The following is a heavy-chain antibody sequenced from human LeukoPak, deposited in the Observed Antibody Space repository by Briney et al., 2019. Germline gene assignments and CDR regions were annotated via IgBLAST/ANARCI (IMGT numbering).Heavy chain of an antibody. CDR3: AKDLWFGELSDYYYGMDV. CDR2: ISGSGGST. Sequence: GGSLRLSCPASGFTFSSYAMSWVRQAPGKGLEWVSAISGSGGSTYYADSVKGRFTISRDNSKNTLYLQMNSLRAEDTAVYYCAKDLWFGELSDYYYGMDVWGQGTTVTVSS. V-gene: IGHV3-23*01. J-gene: IGHJ6*02. D-gene: IGHD3-10*01. CDR1: GFTFSSYA.